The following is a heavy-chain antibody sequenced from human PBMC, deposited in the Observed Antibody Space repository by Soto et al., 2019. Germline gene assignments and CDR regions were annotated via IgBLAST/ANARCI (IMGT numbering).Heavy chain of an antibody. D-gene: IGHD6-6*01. CDR2: IYYSGST. CDR3: ARVGGVAARTFDY. V-gene: IGHV4-59*01. CDR1: GGSINEFY. Sequence: SETLSLTCTVSGGSINEFYWSWMRQPPGKGLEWIGYIYYSGSTDYNPSLKGRVTISVDTSKNQFSLKLRSVTAADTAVYYCARVGGVAARTFDYWGQGTLVTVSS. J-gene: IGHJ4*02.